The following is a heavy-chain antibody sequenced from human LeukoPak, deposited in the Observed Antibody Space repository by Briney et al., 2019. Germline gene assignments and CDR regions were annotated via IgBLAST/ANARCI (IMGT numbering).Heavy chain of an antibody. V-gene: IGHV1-3*01. CDR3: ARGKRSRDCSGGSCAFSNQNWFDP. J-gene: IGHJ5*02. CDR1: GYTFTSYA. D-gene: IGHD2-15*01. CDR2: INAGNGNT. Sequence: GASVKVSCKASGYTFTSYAMHWVRQAPGQRLEWMGWINAGNGNTKYSQKFQGRVTITRDTSASTAYMELSRLRSDDTAVYYCARGKRSRDCSGGSCAFSNQNWFDPWGQGTLVTVSS.